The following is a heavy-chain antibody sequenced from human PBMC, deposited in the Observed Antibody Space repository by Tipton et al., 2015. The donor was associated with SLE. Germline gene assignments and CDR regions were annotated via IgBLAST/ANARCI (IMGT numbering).Heavy chain of an antibody. V-gene: IGHV1-69*13. Sequence: QSGPEVKKPGASLKVSCKTSGYTFSTYGISWVRQAPGQGLEWMGGIIPIFGTVDYSQKFQDRVTITADESTSTAYLELRSLRSDDTAVYYCARGGGGVLRFLEWTFDYWGQGTLVTVSS. CDR3: ARGGGGVLRFLEWTFDY. CDR2: IIPIFGTV. CDR1: GYTFSTYG. J-gene: IGHJ4*02. D-gene: IGHD3-3*01.